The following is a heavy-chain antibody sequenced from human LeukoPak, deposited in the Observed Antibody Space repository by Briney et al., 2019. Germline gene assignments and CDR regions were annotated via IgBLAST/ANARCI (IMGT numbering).Heavy chain of an antibody. CDR2: VSHSGST. V-gene: IGHV4-4*02. Sequence: PSGTVSLTCAVSGGSISSSNWWSGVRQPPGKGLEWVGEVSHSGSTNYNPSLKSRVTISVDKSKNQFCLKLSPVTAADTAVYSCARYGSSSLGSMDVWGQGTTVTVSS. CDR1: GGSISSSNW. J-gene: IGHJ6*02. CDR3: ARYGSSSLGSMDV. D-gene: IGHD6-13*01.